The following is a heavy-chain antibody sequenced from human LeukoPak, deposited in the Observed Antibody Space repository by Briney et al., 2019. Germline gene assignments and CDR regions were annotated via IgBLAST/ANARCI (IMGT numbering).Heavy chain of an antibody. V-gene: IGHV4-38-2*01. D-gene: IGHD2-2*01. CDR2: IYHSGST. Sequence: SETLSLTCAVSGYSISSGYYWGWIRQPPGKGLEWIGSIYHSGSTYYNPSLKSRVTISVDTSKNQFSLKLSSVTAADTAVYYCARRYCSSTSCCNFDWFDPWGQGTLVTVSS. J-gene: IGHJ5*02. CDR3: ARRYCSSTSCCNFDWFDP. CDR1: GYSISSGYY.